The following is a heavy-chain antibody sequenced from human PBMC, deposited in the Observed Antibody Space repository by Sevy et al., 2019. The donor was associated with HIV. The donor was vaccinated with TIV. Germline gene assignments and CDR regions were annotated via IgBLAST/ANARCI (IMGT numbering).Heavy chain of an antibody. V-gene: IGHV1-18*04. J-gene: IGHJ5*02. CDR2: ISAYNGNT. D-gene: IGHD2-21*02. Sequence: ASVKVSCKASGYTFTSYGISWVRQAPGQGLEWMGWISAYNGNTNYAQKLQGRVTMTIDTSTSTAYMELRSLRSDDTAVYYCARVYCGGDCYSENWFDPWGQGTLVTVSS. CDR1: GYTFTSYG. CDR3: ARVYCGGDCYSENWFDP.